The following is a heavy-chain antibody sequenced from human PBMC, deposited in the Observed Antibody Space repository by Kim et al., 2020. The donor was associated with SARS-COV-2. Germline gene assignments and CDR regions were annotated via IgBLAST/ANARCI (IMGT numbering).Heavy chain of an antibody. CDR1: GYTLTELS. Sequence: ASVKVSCKVSGYTLTELSMHWVRQAPGKGLEWMGGFDPEDGETIYAQKFQGRVTMTEDTSTDTAYMELSSLRSEDTAVYYCATGKYFEDPFDYWGQGTLVTVSS. J-gene: IGHJ4*02. CDR3: ATGKYFEDPFDY. V-gene: IGHV1-24*01. CDR2: FDPEDGET.